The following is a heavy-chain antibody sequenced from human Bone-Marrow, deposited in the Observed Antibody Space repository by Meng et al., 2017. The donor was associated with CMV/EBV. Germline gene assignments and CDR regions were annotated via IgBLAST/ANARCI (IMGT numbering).Heavy chain of an antibody. J-gene: IGHJ3*02. V-gene: IGHV3-7*03. CDR3: ARASPPDPFTIFGVGWGAFDI. Sequence: GESLKISCAASEFTVSNNYMSWVRQAPGKGLEWVANIKQDGSEKHYVDSVKGRFTISRDNSKNTLYLQMNSLRAEDTAVYYCARASPPDPFTIFGVGWGAFDIWGQGTMVAVSS. CDR1: EFTVSNNY. CDR2: IKQDGSEK. D-gene: IGHD3-3*01.